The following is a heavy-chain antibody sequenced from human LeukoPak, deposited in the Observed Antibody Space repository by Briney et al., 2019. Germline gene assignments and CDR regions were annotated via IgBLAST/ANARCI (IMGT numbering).Heavy chain of an antibody. Sequence: ASVKVSCKASGYTFTSYGISWVRQAPGQGLEWMGWISAYNGNTNYAQKLQGRVTMTTDTSTSTAYMELRSLRSDDTAVYYCARYGRRYSGYDSSHYYYYMDVWGKGTTVTVSS. CDR1: GYTFTSYG. CDR3: ARYGRRYSGYDSSHYYYYMDV. J-gene: IGHJ6*03. V-gene: IGHV1-18*01. CDR2: ISAYNGNT. D-gene: IGHD5-12*01.